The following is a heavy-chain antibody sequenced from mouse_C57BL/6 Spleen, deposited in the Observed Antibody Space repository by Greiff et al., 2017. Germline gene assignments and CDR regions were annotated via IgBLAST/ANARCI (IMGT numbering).Heavy chain of an antibody. D-gene: IGHD2-10*01. CDR3: ARRGTYYGNYDWFAY. V-gene: IGHV1-81*01. CDR2: IYPRSGNT. Sequence: QVQLKQSGAELARPGASVKLSCKASGYTFTSYGISWVKQRTGQGLEWIGEIYPRSGNTYYNEKFKGKATLTADKSSSTAYMELRSLTSEDSAVYVCARRGTYYGNYDWFAYWGQGTLVTVSA. J-gene: IGHJ3*01. CDR1: GYTFTSYG.